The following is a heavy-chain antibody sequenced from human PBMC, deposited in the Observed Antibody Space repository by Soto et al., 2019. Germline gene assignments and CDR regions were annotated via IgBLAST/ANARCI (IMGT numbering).Heavy chain of an antibody. J-gene: IGHJ4*02. CDR3: ARSVVGDILTGYLDY. V-gene: IGHV3-33*01. D-gene: IGHD3-9*01. Sequence: PGGSLRLSCAASGFTFSSYGMHWVRQAPGKGLEWVAVIWYDGSNKYYADSVKGRFTISRDNSRNTLYLQMNSLRAEDTAVYYCARSVVGDILTGYLDYWGQGTLVTVSS. CDR1: GFTFSSYG. CDR2: IWYDGSNK.